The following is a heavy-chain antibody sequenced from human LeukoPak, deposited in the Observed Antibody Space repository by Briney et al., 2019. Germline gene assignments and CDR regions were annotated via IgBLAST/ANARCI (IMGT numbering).Heavy chain of an antibody. D-gene: IGHD3-3*01. V-gene: IGHV6-1*01. CDR2: QYYRSKWYN. J-gene: IGHJ6*03. Sequence: SQTLSLTCAISGDSVSSNSAAWNWIRQPPSRGLEWLGKQYYRSKWYNEYAVTVKSRITINPDTSKNQLSLQLNSVTPWDTAVYYCARETFLRAHYYYYMDACGKGNTVTVSS. CDR1: GDSVSSNSAA. CDR3: ARETFLRAHYYYYMDA.